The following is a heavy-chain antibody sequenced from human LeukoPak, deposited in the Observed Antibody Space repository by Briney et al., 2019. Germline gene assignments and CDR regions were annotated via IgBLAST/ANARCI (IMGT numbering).Heavy chain of an antibody. V-gene: IGHV1-18*01. J-gene: IGHJ4*02. CDR2: ISPYNGNT. CDR3: ATVGGYSYGFDS. Sequence: ASVKVSCKASGYTFTTYGFTWVRQAPGQGLEWMGWISPYNGNTNYAQNVQGRVTMTTDTSTSTAYMELRRLRSDDTAVYYCATVGGYSYGFDSWGQGTLVTVSS. D-gene: IGHD5-18*01. CDR1: GYTFTTYG.